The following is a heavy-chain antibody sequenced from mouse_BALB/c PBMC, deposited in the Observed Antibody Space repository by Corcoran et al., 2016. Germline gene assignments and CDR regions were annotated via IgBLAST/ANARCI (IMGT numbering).Heavy chain of an antibody. CDR3: ARLGYYGNSAY. V-gene: IGHV4-1*02. J-gene: IGHJ3*01. Sequence: EVKLLESGGGLVQPGGSLKLSCAASGFDFSRYWMSWVRHAPGKGLEWIGEIKPDSSTINYTPSLKDKFIIARDNAKNTLYLQMIKVRSEDTALYYCARLGYYGNSAYWGQGTLVTVSA. CDR2: IKPDSSTI. D-gene: IGHD2-1*01. CDR1: GFDFSRYW.